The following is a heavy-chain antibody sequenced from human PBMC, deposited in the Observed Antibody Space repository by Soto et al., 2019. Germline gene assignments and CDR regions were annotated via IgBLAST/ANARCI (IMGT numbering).Heavy chain of an antibody. V-gene: IGHV3-53*01. J-gene: IGHJ4*02. CDR2: IYSGGGT. CDR1: GFTVSSNY. CDR3: ERVQVLRFFEWFPDY. D-gene: IGHD3-3*01. Sequence: GGSLRLSCAASGFTVSSNYMSWVRQAPGKGLEWVSVIYSGGGTYYADSVKGRFTISRDNSKNTLYLQMNSLRGEDTAVYYCERVQVLRFFEWFPDYWGQGTLITVSS.